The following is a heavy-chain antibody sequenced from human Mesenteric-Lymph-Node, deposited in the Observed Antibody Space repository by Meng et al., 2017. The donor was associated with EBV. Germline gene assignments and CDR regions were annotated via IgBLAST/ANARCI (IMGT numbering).Heavy chain of an antibody. V-gene: IGHV3-11*01. CDR3: ARSYDSTGYTTS. J-gene: IGHJ5*02. CDR2: TSSAGTTI. D-gene: IGHD3-22*01. Sequence: VHRGGSGGGLVKPGGSRRLSCAASGFNFNDYYMSWIRQSPGKGLEWLSYTSSAGTTIYYAESVKGRFTISRDNAKNSLYLQMNSLRAEDTAVYYCARSYDSTGYTTSWGQGTLVTVSS. CDR1: GFNFNDYY.